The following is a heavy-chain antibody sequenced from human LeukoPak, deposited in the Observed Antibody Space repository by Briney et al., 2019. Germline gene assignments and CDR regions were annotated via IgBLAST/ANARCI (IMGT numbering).Heavy chain of an antibody. Sequence: ASVKVSCKASGYTFTSYDINWVRQATGQGLEWMGWMNPNSGNTGYAQKFQGRVTITRNTSISTAYMELSSLRSEDTAVYYCARVGGHYYDSSGLSDAFDIWGQGTMVTVSS. CDR3: ARVGGHYYDSSGLSDAFDI. V-gene: IGHV1-8*03. CDR1: GYTFTSYD. CDR2: MNPNSGNT. D-gene: IGHD3-22*01. J-gene: IGHJ3*02.